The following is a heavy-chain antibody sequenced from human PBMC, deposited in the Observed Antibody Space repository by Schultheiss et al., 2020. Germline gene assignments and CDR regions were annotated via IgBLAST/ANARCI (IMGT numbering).Heavy chain of an antibody. CDR3: ARDRGYGDYYYYYGMDV. CDR2: IKQDGSEK. J-gene: IGHJ6*02. V-gene: IGHV3-7*05. CDR1: GCTFSSYW. D-gene: IGHD4-17*01. Sequence: GGSLRLSCAASGCTFSSYWMRWVRQAPGKGLEWVANIKQDGSEKYYVDSVKGRFTISRDNAKNSLYLQMNSLRAEDTAVYYCARDRGYGDYYYYYGMDVWGQGTTVTVSS.